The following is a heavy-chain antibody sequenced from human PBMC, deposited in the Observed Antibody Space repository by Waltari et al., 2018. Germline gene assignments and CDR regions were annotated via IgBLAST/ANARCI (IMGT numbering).Heavy chain of an antibody. J-gene: IGHJ4*02. Sequence: EVQLVGSGGGLVKPGGSLSLSCAASGFTFSSYTMNWVRQAPGKGVEWVSAISRGSSYIYYADSGKGRFTIARDNAKNSRYLQMNSLRVEDTAVYYCAREWGVMVGTAGFYFDYWGQGALVTVSS. CDR3: AREWGVMVGTAGFYFDY. D-gene: IGHD2-15*01. V-gene: IGHV3-21*01. CDR1: GFTFSSYT. CDR2: ISRGSSYI.